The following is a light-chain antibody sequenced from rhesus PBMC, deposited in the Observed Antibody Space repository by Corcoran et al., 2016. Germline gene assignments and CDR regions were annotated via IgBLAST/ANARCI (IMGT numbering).Light chain of an antibody. CDR3: QKYSSSPYR. CDR2: GAS. J-gene: IGKJ2*01. CDR1: QSVSSY. V-gene: IGKV3-53*01. Sequence: QVILTQSPATLSLSPGERATLSCRASQSVSSYLAWYQQKPGQAPRLLLYGASSRATGIPERFSGSGSGTEFTLTISSLEAEDLAVYYCQKYSSSPYRFGQGTKVEIK.